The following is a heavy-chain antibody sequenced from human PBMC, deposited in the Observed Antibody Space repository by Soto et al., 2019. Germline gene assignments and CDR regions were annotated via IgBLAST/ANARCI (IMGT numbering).Heavy chain of an antibody. CDR1: GFSFSSYG. Sequence: PGGSLRLSCVGSGFSFSSYGMYWVRQAPGKGLEWVAVISYDGSNKYYADSVKGRFTISRDNSKNTLYLQMNSLRAEDTAVYYCAKDPNSGYDVYYFDYWGQGTLVTVSS. J-gene: IGHJ4*02. V-gene: IGHV3-30*18. CDR2: ISYDGSNK. CDR3: AKDPNSGYDVYYFDY. D-gene: IGHD5-12*01.